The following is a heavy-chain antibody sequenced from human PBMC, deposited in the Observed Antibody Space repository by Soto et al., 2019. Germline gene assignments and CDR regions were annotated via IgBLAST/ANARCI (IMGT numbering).Heavy chain of an antibody. CDR2: IYTSGST. CDR1: GGSISSYY. CDR3: ARDRSSGRNWFDP. D-gene: IGHD6-19*01. V-gene: IGHV4-4*07. J-gene: IGHJ5*02. Sequence: QVQLQESGPGLVKPAETLSLTCTVSGGSISSYYWSWIRQPAGKGLEWIGRIYTSGSTNYTPSLQSRVTMSVDTSKPQFSLKLSSVTAADTAVYYCARDRSSGRNWFDPWGQVSLVTVS.